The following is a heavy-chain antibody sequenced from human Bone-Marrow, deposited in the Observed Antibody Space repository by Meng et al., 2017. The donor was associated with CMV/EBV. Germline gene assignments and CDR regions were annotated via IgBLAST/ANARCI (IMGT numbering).Heavy chain of an antibody. CDR1: GFTFSSYG. CDR2: IRYDGSNK. V-gene: IGHV3-30*02. Sequence: LSLTCAASGFTFSSYGMHWVRQAPGKGLEWVAFIRYDGSNKYYADSVKGRSTISRDNSKNTLYLQMNSLRAEDTAVYSCAKVHYGDYHVGVDYWGQGTLVTVSS. D-gene: IGHD4-17*01. J-gene: IGHJ4*02. CDR3: AKVHYGDYHVGVDY.